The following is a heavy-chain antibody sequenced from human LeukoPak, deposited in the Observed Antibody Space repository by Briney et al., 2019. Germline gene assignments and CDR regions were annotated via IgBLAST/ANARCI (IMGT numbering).Heavy chain of an antibody. Sequence: GGSLRLSCAASGFTFSSYEMNWVRQAPGKGQEWVSYISSSSSTIYYADSVKGRFTISRDNSKNTLYLQMNSLRAEDTAVYYCAKEGDYGDYVYWGQGTLVTVSS. CDR2: ISSSSSTI. CDR3: AKEGDYGDYVY. D-gene: IGHD4-17*01. CDR1: GFTFSSYE. J-gene: IGHJ4*02. V-gene: IGHV3-48*03.